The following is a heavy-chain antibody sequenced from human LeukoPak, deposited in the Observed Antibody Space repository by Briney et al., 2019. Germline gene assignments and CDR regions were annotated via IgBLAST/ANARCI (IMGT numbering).Heavy chain of an antibody. V-gene: IGHV3-7*01. Sequence: GGSLRLSCAASGFTFSSYWMSWVRQAPGKGLEWVANIKQDGSEKYYVDSVKGRFTISRDTAKNQLYLQMNSLRAEDTAVYYCASLGYCSSTSCSPDWFDPWGQGTLVTVSS. CDR3: ASLGYCSSTSCSPDWFDP. CDR1: GFTFSSYW. J-gene: IGHJ5*02. D-gene: IGHD2-2*01. CDR2: IKQDGSEK.